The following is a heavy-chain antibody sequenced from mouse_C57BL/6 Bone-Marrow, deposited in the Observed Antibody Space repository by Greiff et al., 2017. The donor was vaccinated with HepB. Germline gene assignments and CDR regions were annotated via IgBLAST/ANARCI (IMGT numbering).Heavy chain of an antibody. Sequence: EVQLQQSGPELVKPGASVKISCKASGYTFTDYYMNWVKQSHGKSLEWIGDINPNNGGTSYNQKFKGKATLTVDKSSSTAYMERRSLTSEDTAVYYCARWLYDYDEGYFDVWGTGTTVTVSS. CDR3: ARWLYDYDEGYFDV. V-gene: IGHV1-26*01. J-gene: IGHJ1*03. CDR1: GYTFTDYY. CDR2: INPNNGGT. D-gene: IGHD2-4*01.